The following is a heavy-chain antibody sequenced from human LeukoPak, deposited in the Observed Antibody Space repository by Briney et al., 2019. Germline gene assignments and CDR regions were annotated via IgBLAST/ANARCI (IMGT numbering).Heavy chain of an antibody. CDR2: IKQDGSEK. CDR3: ASDREYYYGSGSFDY. D-gene: IGHD3-10*01. Sequence: GGSLRLSCAASGFTFSSYWMSWVRQAPGKGLEWVANIKQDGSEKYYVDSVKGRFTISRDNAKNSLYLQMNSLRAEDTAVYYCASDREYYYGSGSFDYWGQGTLVTVPS. CDR1: GFTFSSYW. V-gene: IGHV3-7*04. J-gene: IGHJ4*02.